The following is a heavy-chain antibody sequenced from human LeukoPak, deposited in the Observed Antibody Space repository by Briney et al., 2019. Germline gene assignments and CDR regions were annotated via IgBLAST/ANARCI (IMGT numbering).Heavy chain of an antibody. Sequence: ASVKVSCKASGYTFTGYGISWVRQAPGQGLEWMGWISAYNGNTNYAQKLQGRVTMTTDTSTSTAYMELRSLRSDDTAVYYCARVVVVAATQCWFDPWGQGTLVTVSS. CDR1: GYTFTGYG. D-gene: IGHD2-15*01. J-gene: IGHJ5*02. CDR2: ISAYNGNT. V-gene: IGHV1-18*01. CDR3: ARVVVVAATQCWFDP.